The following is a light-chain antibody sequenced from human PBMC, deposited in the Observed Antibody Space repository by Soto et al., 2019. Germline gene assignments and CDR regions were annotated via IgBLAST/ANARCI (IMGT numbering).Light chain of an antibody. J-gene: IGKJ1*01. V-gene: IGKV1-9*01. CDR3: HQVYTYPRT. CDR1: QGSRSY. CDR2: GAA. Sequence: IQLTQSPSSLSASFGDRVTITYWTGQGSRSYLAWFEQRPGKAPKLLIVGAATLGNGVPASFSGGGFGTEFTLTITSLQPEDFATYYCHQVYTYPRTFGQGTKVDIK.